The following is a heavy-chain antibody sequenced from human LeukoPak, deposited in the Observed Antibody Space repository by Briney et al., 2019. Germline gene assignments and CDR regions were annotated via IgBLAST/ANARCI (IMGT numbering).Heavy chain of an antibody. CDR1: GFTFSSYS. CDR3: ARSVDTAMAFFDY. V-gene: IGHV3-21*01. CDR2: ISSSSSYI. D-gene: IGHD5-18*01. J-gene: IGHJ4*02. Sequence: VGSLRLSCAASGFTFSSYSMNWVRQAPGKGLEWVSSISSSSSYIYYADSVKGRFTISRDNAKNSLYLQMNSLRAEDTAVYYCARSVDTAMAFFDYWGQGTLVTVSS.